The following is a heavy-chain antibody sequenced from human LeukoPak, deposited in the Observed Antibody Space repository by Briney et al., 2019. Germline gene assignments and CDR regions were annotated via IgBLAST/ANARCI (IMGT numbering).Heavy chain of an antibody. CDR1: GGTFSSYA. V-gene: IGHV1-69*01. J-gene: IGHJ4*02. Sequence: SVKVSCKASGGTFSSYAISWVRQAPGQGLEWMGGIIPIFGTTNYAQKFQGRVTITADESTSTAYMELSSLRSEDTAVYYCATTYYYDSSGYYYGSWGQGTLVTVSS. D-gene: IGHD3-22*01. CDR2: IIPIFGTT. CDR3: ATTYYYDSSGYYYGS.